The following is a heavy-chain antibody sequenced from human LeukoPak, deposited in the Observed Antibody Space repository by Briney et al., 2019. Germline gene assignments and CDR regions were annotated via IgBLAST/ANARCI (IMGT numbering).Heavy chain of an antibody. Sequence: GGSLRLSCAASGFTFSSYAMSWVRQAPGKGLEWVSAISGSGGSTYYADSVKGRFTISRDNSKNTLYLQMNSLRAEDTAVYYCAKVKNYDILTGYSYQDYWGQGTLVTVSS. J-gene: IGHJ4*02. V-gene: IGHV3-23*01. CDR2: ISGSGGST. D-gene: IGHD3-9*01. CDR1: GFTFSSYA. CDR3: AKVKNYDILTGYSYQDY.